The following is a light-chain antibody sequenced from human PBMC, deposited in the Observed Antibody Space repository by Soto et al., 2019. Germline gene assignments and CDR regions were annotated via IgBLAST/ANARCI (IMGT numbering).Light chain of an antibody. CDR2: DDI. V-gene: IGLV2-23*01. CDR1: SSNIGGYNV. J-gene: IGLJ1*01. Sequence: QSVMTEPASVSGSPGQSITISCSGTSSNIGGYNVVSWYQQDPGKTPKVIIYDDIKRPSGVSNRFSGSISGTTASLKISRLEGDDEAHYYCCSYVSATRYVFGSEIKVTV. CDR3: CSYVSATRYV.